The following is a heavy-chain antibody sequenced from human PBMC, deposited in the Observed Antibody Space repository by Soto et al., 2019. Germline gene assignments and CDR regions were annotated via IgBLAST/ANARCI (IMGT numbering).Heavy chain of an antibody. CDR2: ISGSGGST. CDR1: GFTFSSYA. Sequence: GGSLRLSCAASGFTFSSYAMSWVRQAPGKGLEWVSAISGSGGSTYYADSVRGRFTISRDNSKNTLYLQMNSLRAEDTAVYYCAKFRSYQPFFDYWGQGTLVTVSS. V-gene: IGHV3-23*01. CDR3: AKFRSYQPFFDY. J-gene: IGHJ4*02.